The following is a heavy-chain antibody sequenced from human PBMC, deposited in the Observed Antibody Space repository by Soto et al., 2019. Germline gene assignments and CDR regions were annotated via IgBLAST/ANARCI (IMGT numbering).Heavy chain of an antibody. J-gene: IGHJ4*02. D-gene: IGHD5-12*01. V-gene: IGHV4-4*07. CDR1: GGSINTFY. CDR2: IFSSGST. Sequence: ESLSLTCTVSGGSINTFYWSWVRQPAGKGLEWIGRIFSSGSTSFNPSLESRVAMSVDTSKNHFSLNLSSVTAADMAVYYCAREGSYSAYNFAHGIQLWSFDFWGQGALVTVSS. CDR3: AREGSYSAYNFAHGIQLWSFDF.